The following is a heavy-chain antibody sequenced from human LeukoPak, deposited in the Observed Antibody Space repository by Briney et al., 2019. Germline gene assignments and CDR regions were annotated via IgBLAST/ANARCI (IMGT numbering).Heavy chain of an antibody. Sequence: GGSLRLSCAASGFTFSSYWMHWVRQPPGKGLVWVSRIKSDGSNIVYADSVKGRFTISRDNAKNTLFLQMNSLRAEDTAVYYCAKGPYYDILTGLYYFDYWGQGTLVTVSS. CDR2: IKSDGSNI. J-gene: IGHJ4*02. D-gene: IGHD3-9*01. CDR3: AKGPYYDILTGLYYFDY. CDR1: GFTFSSYW. V-gene: IGHV3-74*01.